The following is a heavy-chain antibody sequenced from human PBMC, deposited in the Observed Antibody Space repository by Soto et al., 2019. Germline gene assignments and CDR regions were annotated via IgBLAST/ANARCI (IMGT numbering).Heavy chain of an antibody. CDR1: GGSIGSGGYH. J-gene: IGHJ5*02. V-gene: IGHV4-31*03. CDR2: IYNSRTT. D-gene: IGHD5-18*01. Sequence: SETLSLTCTVSGGSIGSGGYHWTWIRQHPGKGLEYIGYIYNSRTTFYTPSLKSRINISVDTSKNQFSLKLNSVTAADTAVYYCARGTGGYRFGPWGQGTLVTVSS. CDR3: ARGTGGYRFGP.